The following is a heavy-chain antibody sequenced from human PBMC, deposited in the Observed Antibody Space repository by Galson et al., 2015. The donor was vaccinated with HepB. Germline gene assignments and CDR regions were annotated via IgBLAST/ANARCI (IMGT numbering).Heavy chain of an antibody. Sequence: PRLSCAASGFTFSSYSMNWVRQAPGKGLEWVSYISSSSSTIYYADSVKGRFTISRDNAKNSLYLQMNSLRDEDTAVYYCARDFGGFGSYWYFDLWGRGTLVTVSS. J-gene: IGHJ2*01. V-gene: IGHV3-48*02. CDR1: GFTFSSYS. CDR3: ARDFGGFGSYWYFDL. D-gene: IGHD2-15*01. CDR2: ISSSSSTI.